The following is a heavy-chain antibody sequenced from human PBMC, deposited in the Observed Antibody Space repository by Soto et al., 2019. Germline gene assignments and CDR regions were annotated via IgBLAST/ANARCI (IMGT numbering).Heavy chain of an antibody. CDR1: GGSFSSGGY. CDR3: ARDYNSYVLSS. D-gene: IGHD5-18*01. V-gene: IGHV4-31*03. Sequence: TSETLSLTCTVSGGSFSSGGYWSWIRQHPGRGLEWIGYIYHTGSTNFNPSLKSRVAISIDTSKNQFSLELSSVTAADTAVYFCARDYNSYVLSSWGQGTLVTVSS. CDR2: IYHTGST. J-gene: IGHJ5*02.